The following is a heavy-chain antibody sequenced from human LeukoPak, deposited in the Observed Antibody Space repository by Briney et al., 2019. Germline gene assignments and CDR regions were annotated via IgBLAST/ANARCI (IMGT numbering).Heavy chain of an antibody. Sequence: SGGSLRLSCAAAGFSFSGYGMHWVRQAPGKGLEWVTFIRHDGSDKYYADSVKGRFTASRDNSKNTVYLQMSSLRAEDTAVYFCAKDGRETVLFWGQGTLVTVSS. V-gene: IGHV3-30*02. J-gene: IGHJ4*02. CDR2: IRHDGSDK. CDR1: GFSFSGYG. CDR3: AKDGRETVLF. D-gene: IGHD4-17*01.